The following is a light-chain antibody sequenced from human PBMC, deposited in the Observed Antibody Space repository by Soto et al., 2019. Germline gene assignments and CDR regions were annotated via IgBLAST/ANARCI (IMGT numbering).Light chain of an antibody. Sequence: QSALTQPASVSGSLGQSITISCTGSSSDVGSYSFVSWYQQHPGKVPKLMIYEGTKRPSGVYDRFSGSKSGNTASMTISGLQAEDEANYFCCSYAGNNIFVFGTGTKLTVL. CDR3: CSYAGNNIFV. CDR1: SSDVGSYSF. V-gene: IGLV2-23*01. J-gene: IGLJ1*01. CDR2: EGT.